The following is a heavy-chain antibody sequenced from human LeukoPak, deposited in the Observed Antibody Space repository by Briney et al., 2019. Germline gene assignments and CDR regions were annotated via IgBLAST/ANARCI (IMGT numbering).Heavy chain of an antibody. V-gene: IGHV3-23*01. CDR1: GFTFSSYG. J-gene: IGHJ4*02. Sequence: GGSLRLSCAASGFTFSSYGMSWVRQAPGKGLEWVSAISGSGGSTYYADSVKGRFTISRDNFKNTLYLQMNSLGAEDTAVYYCAKDGGVWFGESNDYWGQGTLVTVSS. CDR2: ISGSGGST. D-gene: IGHD3-10*01. CDR3: AKDGGVWFGESNDY.